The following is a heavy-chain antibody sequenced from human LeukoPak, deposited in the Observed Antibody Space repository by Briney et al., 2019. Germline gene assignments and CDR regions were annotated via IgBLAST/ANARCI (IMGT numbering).Heavy chain of an antibody. D-gene: IGHD1-1*01. V-gene: IGHV3-23*01. Sequence: GGSLRLSCAASGFTFSNYAMSWVRQAPGKGLEWVSTISGSGGSTYYADSVKGRFTISRDNSKNTLYLQMNSLRAEDTAVYYCTNHRRPYYYGMDVWGQGTTVTVSS. J-gene: IGHJ6*02. CDR2: ISGSGGST. CDR1: GFTFSNYA. CDR3: TNHRRPYYYGMDV.